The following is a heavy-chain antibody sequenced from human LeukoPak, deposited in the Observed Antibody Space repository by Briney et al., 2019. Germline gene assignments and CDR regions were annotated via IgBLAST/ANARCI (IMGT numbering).Heavy chain of an antibody. CDR2: IYYSGST. CDR3: ARQSIAAAVTEYYYYYGMDV. CDR1: GGSISSYY. V-gene: IGHV4-59*01. Sequence: PSETLSLTCTVSGGSISSYYWSWIRQPPGKGLEWIGYIYYSGSTNYNPSLKSRVTISVDTSKNQFSLKLSSVTAADTAVYYCARQSIAAAVTEYYYYYGMDVWGQGTTVTVSS. D-gene: IGHD6-13*01. J-gene: IGHJ6*02.